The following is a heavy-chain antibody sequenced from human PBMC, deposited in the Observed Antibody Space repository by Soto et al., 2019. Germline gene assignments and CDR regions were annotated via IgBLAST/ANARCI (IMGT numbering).Heavy chain of an antibody. CDR1: GYTFTSYG. V-gene: IGHV1-18*01. D-gene: IGHD2-15*01. CDR3: ALGVVVAGLDAFDI. Sequence: AASVKVSCKASGYTFTSYGISWVRQAPGQGLEWMGWISAYNGNTNYAQKLQGRVTMTTDTSTSTAYMELRSLRSDDTAVYYCALGVVVAGLDAFDIWGQGTMVTVSS. J-gene: IGHJ3*02. CDR2: ISAYNGNT.